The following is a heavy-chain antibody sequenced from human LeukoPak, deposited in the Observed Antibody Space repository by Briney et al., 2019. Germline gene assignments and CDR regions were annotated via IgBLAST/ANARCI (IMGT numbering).Heavy chain of an antibody. D-gene: IGHD6-19*01. CDR2: INAGNGNT. Sequence: ASVKVSCKASGYTFTSYAMHWVRQAPGQRHEWMGWINAGNGNTKYSHKFPGRVTITRDTSASTAYMELSSLRSEDTAVYYCARSDGSGWYGGFDYWGQGTLVSVSS. J-gene: IGHJ4*02. V-gene: IGHV1-3*01. CDR1: GYTFTSYA. CDR3: ARSDGSGWYGGFDY.